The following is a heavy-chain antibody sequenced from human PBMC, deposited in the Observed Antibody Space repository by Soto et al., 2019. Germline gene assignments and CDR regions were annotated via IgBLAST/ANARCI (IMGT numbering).Heavy chain of an antibody. CDR2: TYYRSKWYN. CDR1: GDSVSSNSAA. D-gene: IGHD2-15*01. J-gene: IGHJ6*02. Sequence: KQSQTLSLTCAISGDSVSSNSAAWNWIRQSPSRGLEWLGRTYYRSKWYNDYAVSVKSRITINPDTSKNQFSLQLNSVTPEDTAVYYCAREGDIVVVVAATRVMAPYGMDVWGQGTTVTVSS. CDR3: AREGDIVVVVAATRVMAPYGMDV. V-gene: IGHV6-1*01.